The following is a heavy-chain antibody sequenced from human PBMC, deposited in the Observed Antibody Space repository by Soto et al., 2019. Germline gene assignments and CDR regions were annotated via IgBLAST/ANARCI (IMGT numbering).Heavy chain of an antibody. D-gene: IGHD2-15*01. CDR3: ARWSQAMDV. Sequence: LRLSCATSGFRFSDYYMTWVRLAPGKGLEWVAYIAQDGTEIYNVDSVRGRFTISRDSAKSSVYLHMNGLTTEDTALYYCARWSQAMDVWGQGTSVTVSS. V-gene: IGHV3-7*03. J-gene: IGHJ6*02. CDR2: IAQDGTEI. CDR1: GFRFSDYY.